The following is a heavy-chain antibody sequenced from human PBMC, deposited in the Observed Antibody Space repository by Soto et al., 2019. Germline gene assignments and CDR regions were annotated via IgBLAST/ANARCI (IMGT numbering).Heavy chain of an antibody. V-gene: IGHV1-18*01. J-gene: IGHJ3*02. CDR2: ISAYNGNT. CDR1: GFTFTNSA. Sequence: GASVKVSCEAFGFTFTNSAVQWLRQAPGQGLEWMGWISAYNGNTNYAQKLQGRVTMTTDTSTSTAYMELRSLRSDDTAVYYCARGGNYPDAFDIWGQGTMVTVSS. CDR3: ARGGNYPDAFDI. D-gene: IGHD1-7*01.